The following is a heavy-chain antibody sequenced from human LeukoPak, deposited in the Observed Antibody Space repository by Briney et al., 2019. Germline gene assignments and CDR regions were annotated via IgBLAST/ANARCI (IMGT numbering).Heavy chain of an antibody. CDR1: GGSISSYY. CDR2: IHTSGNT. Sequence: PSGTLSLTCAVSGGSISSYYWSWIRQPAGKGLEWIGRIHTSGNTNYNPSLKSRVTMSVNTSKNQFSLKVTSVTAADTAVYYCARAWQWLPLDSWGQGTLVTVSS. D-gene: IGHD6-19*01. V-gene: IGHV4-4*07. CDR3: ARAWQWLPLDS. J-gene: IGHJ4*02.